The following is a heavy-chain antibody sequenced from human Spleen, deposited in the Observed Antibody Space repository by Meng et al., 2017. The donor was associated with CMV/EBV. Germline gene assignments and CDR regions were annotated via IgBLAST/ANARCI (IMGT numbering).Heavy chain of an antibody. D-gene: IGHD1-14*01. V-gene: IGHV4-34*01. J-gene: IGHJ4*02. CDR1: GWSFSGYY. CDR2: INDIGDT. Sequence: GQLQQGGAGLLKPSETLSLTCAVYGWSFSGYYWGWIRQSPGKGLEWIGEINDIGDTNYNPSLKSRVTISVDTSKNRFSLKLSSVTAADRAVYYCTRRTLPFEVWGQGTLVTVSS. CDR3: TRRTLPFEV.